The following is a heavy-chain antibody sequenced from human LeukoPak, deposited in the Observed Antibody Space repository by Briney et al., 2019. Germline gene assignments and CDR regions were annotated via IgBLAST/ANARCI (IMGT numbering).Heavy chain of an antibody. CDR1: GFSFREYP. V-gene: IGHV3-30-3*01. Sequence: GGSLRLSCVASGFSFREYPIHWVRQAPGKGLEWVAVISNDGSNEYDAEFVKGRFTMSRDNSMNTVFLDMNNLRTEDTAVYYCARAQISIISSGQYLDVWGQGTLVTVSS. CDR3: ARAQISIISSGQYLDV. D-gene: IGHD3-9*01. J-gene: IGHJ3*01. CDR2: ISNDGSNE.